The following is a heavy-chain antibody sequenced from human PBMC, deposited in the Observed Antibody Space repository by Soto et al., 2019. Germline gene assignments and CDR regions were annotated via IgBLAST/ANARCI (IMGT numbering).Heavy chain of an antibody. CDR2: IIPLFGTA. CDR1: GGIFSSNT. V-gene: IGHV1-69*06. Sequence: QVYLVQAGAEVKKPGSSVKISCKASGGIFSSNTINWVRQAAGQGLEWMGGIIPLFGTANYAEKFQGRVSITADKTTKKEYMELTCLRSEDTAVYYCARYAACGGDCYAFDSWGQGTLVTVSS. D-gene: IGHD2-21*02. CDR3: ARYAACGGDCYAFDS. J-gene: IGHJ4*02.